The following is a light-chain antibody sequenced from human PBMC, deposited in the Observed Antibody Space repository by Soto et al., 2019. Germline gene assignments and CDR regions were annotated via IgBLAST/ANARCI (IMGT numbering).Light chain of an antibody. CDR1: SSDVGGYNY. Sequence: QSALTQPASVSGSPGQSITISCTGTSSDVGGYNYVSWFQLHPGKAPKLMVYEVSNRPSGISSRFSGSKSGNTASLTISGLQAEDEADYYCSSLTSSRIYVFGTGTKLTVL. CDR3: SSLTSSRIYV. J-gene: IGLJ1*01. V-gene: IGLV2-14*01. CDR2: EVS.